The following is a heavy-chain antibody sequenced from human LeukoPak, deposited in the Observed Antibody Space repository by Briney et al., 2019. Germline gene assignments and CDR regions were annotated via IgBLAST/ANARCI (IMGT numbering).Heavy chain of an antibody. CDR1: GFTFSSYG. J-gene: IGHJ6*03. Sequence: GGSLRLSCAASGFTFSSYGMHWVRQAPGKGLEWVAVISYDGSNKYYADSVKGRFTISRDNSKNTLYLQMNSLRAEDTAVYYCAGISSWYYMDVWGKGTTVTVSS. CDR2: ISYDGSNK. CDR3: AGISSWYYMDV. V-gene: IGHV3-30*03. D-gene: IGHD6-13*01.